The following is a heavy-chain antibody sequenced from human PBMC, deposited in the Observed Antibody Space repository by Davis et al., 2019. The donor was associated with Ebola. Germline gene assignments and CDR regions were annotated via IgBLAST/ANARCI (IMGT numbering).Heavy chain of an antibody. J-gene: IGHJ2*01. CDR2: ISSSASYK. V-gene: IGHV3-11*05. D-gene: IGHD6-19*01. CDR1: GFTFSVYY. Sequence: GGSLRLSCAASGFTFSVYYMSWIRQAPGKGPEWVSSISSSASYKNYADSVKGRFTISRDNSKNTLYLQMNSLRAEDTAVYYCAKDRAAVADWYFDLWGRGTLVTVSS. CDR3: AKDRAAVADWYFDL.